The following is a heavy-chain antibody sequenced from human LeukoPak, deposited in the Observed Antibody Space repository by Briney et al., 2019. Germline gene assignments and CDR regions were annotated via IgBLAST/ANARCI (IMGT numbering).Heavy chain of an antibody. CDR3: ARDYDFWSGYYSPTRGYFGY. D-gene: IGHD3-3*01. CDR2: IRYDGSNK. J-gene: IGHJ4*02. V-gene: IGHV3-30*02. Sequence: EESLRLSCAASGFTFSGSGMHWVRQAPGKGLEWVTFIRYDGSNKYYTDSVKGRFTISRDNSKNTLYLQMDSLRAEDTAAYYCARDYDFWSGYYSPTRGYFGYWGQGTLVTVSS. CDR1: GFTFSGSG.